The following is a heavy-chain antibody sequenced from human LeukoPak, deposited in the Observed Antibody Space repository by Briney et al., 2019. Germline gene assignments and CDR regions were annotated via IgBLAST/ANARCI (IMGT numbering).Heavy chain of an antibody. Sequence: GGSLRLSCAASGFTFSSYAMSWVRQAPGKGLEWFSAISGSGGSTYYADSVKGRFTISRDNSKNTLYLQMNSLRADDTAVYYCAKDLGLSVGSTPFDYWGQGTLVTVSS. V-gene: IGHV3-23*01. CDR3: AKDLGLSVGSTPFDY. J-gene: IGHJ4*02. D-gene: IGHD1-26*01. CDR1: GFTFSSYA. CDR2: ISGSGGST.